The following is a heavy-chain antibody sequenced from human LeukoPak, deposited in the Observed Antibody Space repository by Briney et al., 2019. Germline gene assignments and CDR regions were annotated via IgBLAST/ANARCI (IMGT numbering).Heavy chain of an antibody. J-gene: IGHJ4*02. CDR1: GGTFSSYA. CDR3: ARELYGGNSDLGY. V-gene: IGHV1-69*11. CDR2: IIPILGTA. Sequence: SVKVSCKASGGTFSSYAISWVRQAPGQGLEWMGRIIPILGTANYAQKFQGRVTITTDESTSTAYMELSSLRSEDTAVYYCARELYGGNSDLGYWGQGTLVTVSS. D-gene: IGHD4-23*01.